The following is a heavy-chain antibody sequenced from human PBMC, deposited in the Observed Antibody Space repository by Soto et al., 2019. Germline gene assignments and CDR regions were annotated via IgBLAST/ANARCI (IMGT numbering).Heavy chain of an antibody. CDR2: IYYSGST. Sequence: SLTCTVSVGSISSGGYYWSWIRQHPGKGLEWIGYIYYSGSTYYNPSLKSRVTISVDTSKNQFSLKLSSVTAADTAVYYCARLLRDSSGPPFDYWGQGTLVTVSS. J-gene: IGHJ4*02. CDR3: ARLLRDSSGPPFDY. D-gene: IGHD3-22*01. CDR1: VGSISSGGYY. V-gene: IGHV4-31*03.